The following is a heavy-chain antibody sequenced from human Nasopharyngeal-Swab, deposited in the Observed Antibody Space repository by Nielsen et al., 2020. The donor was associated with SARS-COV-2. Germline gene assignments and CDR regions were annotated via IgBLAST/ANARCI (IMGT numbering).Heavy chain of an antibody. CDR1: GFTFNSYG. CDR2: ISYDGNDK. Sequence: GESLKISCAASGFTFNSYGMHWVRQAPGKELEWVALISYDGNDKSYGDSVKGRFTISRDNSKNTLYLQMNSLRAEDTAVYYCAKDEMIRGVIGGSYFDSWGQGTLVTVSS. V-gene: IGHV3-30*18. J-gene: IGHJ4*02. D-gene: IGHD3-10*01. CDR3: AKDEMIRGVIGGSYFDS.